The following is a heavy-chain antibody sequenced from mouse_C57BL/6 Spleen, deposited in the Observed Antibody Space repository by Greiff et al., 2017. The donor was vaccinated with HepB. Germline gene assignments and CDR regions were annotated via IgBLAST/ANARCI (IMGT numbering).Heavy chain of an antibody. Sequence: EVQLQQSGAELVRPGASVKLSCTASGFNIKDYYMHWVKQRPEQGLEWIGRIDPEDGDTEYAPKFQGKATMTADTSSNTAYLQLSSLTSEDTAVYYCTTDPYYYGSSWYYFDYWGQGTTLTVSS. CDR3: TTDPYYYGSSWYYFDY. D-gene: IGHD1-1*01. CDR1: GFNIKDYY. J-gene: IGHJ2*01. CDR2: IDPEDGDT. V-gene: IGHV14-1*01.